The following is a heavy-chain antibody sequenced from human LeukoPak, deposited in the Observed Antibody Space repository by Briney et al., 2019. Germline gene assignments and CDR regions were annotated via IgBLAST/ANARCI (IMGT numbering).Heavy chain of an antibody. CDR2: ISGSAGST. Sequence: GGSPRLSCAASGFTFSSYAMSWVRQAPGKGLEWVSAISGSAGSTYYADSVKGRFTISRDNSKNTLYLQMNSLRAEDTAVYYCAKGRRLAAAGSNWFDPWGQGTLVTVSS. CDR3: AKGRRLAAAGSNWFDP. V-gene: IGHV3-23*01. CDR1: GFTFSSYA. D-gene: IGHD6-13*01. J-gene: IGHJ5*02.